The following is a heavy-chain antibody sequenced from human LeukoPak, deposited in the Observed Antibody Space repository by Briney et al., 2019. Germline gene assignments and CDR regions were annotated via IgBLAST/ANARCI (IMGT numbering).Heavy chain of an antibody. Sequence: GRSLRLSCSASGFTFTRHGMHWVRQAPGKGLEWVAVMWYDGGDKYYTDSVKGRFTISRDNSRNTLYLQMNSLRVEDTAIYYCARDITSHYFDYCGQGALVTVSS. J-gene: IGHJ4*02. D-gene: IGHD1-14*01. CDR1: GFTFTRHG. CDR2: MWYDGGDK. V-gene: IGHV3-33*01. CDR3: ARDITSHYFDY.